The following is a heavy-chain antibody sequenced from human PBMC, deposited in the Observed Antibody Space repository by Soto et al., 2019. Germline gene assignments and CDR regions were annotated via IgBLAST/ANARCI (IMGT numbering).Heavy chain of an antibody. CDR3: AITPGYSYGTSFDY. V-gene: IGHV4-39*01. J-gene: IGHJ4*02. D-gene: IGHD5-18*01. CDR1: GGSISSSSYF. Sequence: TLSLTCTVSGGSISSSSYFWGWIRQPPGKGLEWIGSIFYSGSTYYNPSLKSRVTISVDTSKKQFSLNLSSVTAADTAVYYCAITPGYSYGTSFDYWGQGTLVTVSS. CDR2: IFYSGST.